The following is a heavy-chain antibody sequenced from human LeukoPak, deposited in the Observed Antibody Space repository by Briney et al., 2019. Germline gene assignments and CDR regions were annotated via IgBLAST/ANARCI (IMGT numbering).Heavy chain of an antibody. CDR3: ARATSPGFWSGYYTSYYYYYYMDV. CDR2: IKQDGSEK. V-gene: IGHV3-7*01. J-gene: IGHJ6*03. CDR1: GFTFSSYW. D-gene: IGHD3-3*01. Sequence: GGSLRLSCAASGFTFSSYWMSWVRQAPGKGLEWVANIKQDGSEKYYVDSVKGRFTISRDNAKNSLYLQMNSLRAEDTAVYYCARATSPGFWSGYYTSYYYYYYMDVWGKGTTVTVSS.